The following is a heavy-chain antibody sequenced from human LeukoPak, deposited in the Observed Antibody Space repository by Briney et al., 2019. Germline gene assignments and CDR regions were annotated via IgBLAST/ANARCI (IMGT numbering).Heavy chain of an antibody. CDR2: IYFSGAT. CDR3: AKLSSNWYFDS. CDR1: GGSISGNIYF. J-gene: IGHJ4*02. V-gene: IGHV4-39*01. D-gene: IGHD1-1*01. Sequence: SETLSLTCTVPGGSISGNIYFWGWIRQTPEKGLEWIGNIYFSGATYYNPSLKSRVTISVDTSKNQFSLSLSVVAAADTAVYYCAKLSSNWYFDSWGRGTLVTVSS.